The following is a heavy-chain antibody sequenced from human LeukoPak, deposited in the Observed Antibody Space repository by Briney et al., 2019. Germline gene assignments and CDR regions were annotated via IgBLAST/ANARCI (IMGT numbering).Heavy chain of an antibody. CDR1: GFTFSGYD. CDR2: IDTAGDT. Sequence: GGSLRLSCAAPGFTFSGYDMHWVRQGTGKGLEWVSLIDTAGDTYYPNSVKGRFTVSRENAENSLYLQMDSLRAEDTAVYYCARDSRQDYYDSSGYLWFAFDIWGQGTMVTVSS. D-gene: IGHD3-22*01. CDR3: ARDSRQDYYDSSGYLWFAFDI. V-gene: IGHV3-13*04. J-gene: IGHJ3*02.